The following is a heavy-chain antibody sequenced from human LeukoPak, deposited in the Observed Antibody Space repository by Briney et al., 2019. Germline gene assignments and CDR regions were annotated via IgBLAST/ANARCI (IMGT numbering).Heavy chain of an antibody. J-gene: IGHJ6*02. Sequence: GGSLRLSCAASGFIVSSNYMNCVRQAPGKGLEWVSVIYTGGNTYYADSVKGRFTISRDNSKNTLYLQINILRAEDTAVYYCATQPALGPRDYYGMDVWGQGTMVTVSS. CDR2: IYTGGNT. V-gene: IGHV3-53*01. CDR3: ATQPALGPRDYYGMDV. D-gene: IGHD3-16*01. CDR1: GFIVSSNY.